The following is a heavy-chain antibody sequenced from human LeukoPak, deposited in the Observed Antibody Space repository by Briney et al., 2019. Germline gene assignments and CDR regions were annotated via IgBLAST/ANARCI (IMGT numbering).Heavy chain of an antibody. CDR3: ARIPLGYSGAYYFDY. CDR1: RGSISGSIRSYY. V-gene: IGHV4-4*09. D-gene: IGHD5-12*01. Sequence: ASETLSPTCTVSRGSISGSIRSYYWSWLRQPPGKGLEWIGYISSSGSVNDNPSLRSRVTISVDTSKNQFFLNLSSVSAADTAVYYCARIPLGYSGAYYFDYWGQGTLVTVSP. J-gene: IGHJ4*02. CDR2: ISSSGSV.